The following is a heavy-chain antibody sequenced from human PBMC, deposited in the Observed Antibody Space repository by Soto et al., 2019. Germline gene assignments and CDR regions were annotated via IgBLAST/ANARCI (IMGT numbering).Heavy chain of an antibody. CDR2: ISYDGSNK. J-gene: IGHJ6*02. CDR3: AKDQQRDTYDFWSGYFGSENHYYYYYGMDV. CDR1: GFTFSTYG. Sequence: GGSLRLSCAASGFTFSTYGMHWVRQAPGKGLECMAVISYDGSNKYYADSVKGRFTISRDNSKNTLYLQMNSLRAEDTAVYYCAKDQQRDTYDFWSGYFGSENHYYYYYGMDVWGQGTTVTVSS. D-gene: IGHD3-3*01. V-gene: IGHV3-30*18.